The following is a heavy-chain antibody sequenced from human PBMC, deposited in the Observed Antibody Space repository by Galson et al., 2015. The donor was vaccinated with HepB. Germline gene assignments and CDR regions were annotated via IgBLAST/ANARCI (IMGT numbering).Heavy chain of an antibody. CDR3: ARDRGRCRTTSCYLYFDY. D-gene: IGHD2-2*01. Sequence: SLRLSCAASGFTFCSYAMHWVRQAPGKGLEWVAVISYDGSNKYYADSVKGRFTISRDNSKNTLYLQMNSLRAEDTAVYYCARDRGRCRTTSCYLYFDYWGQGTLVTVSS. CDR2: ISYDGSNK. V-gene: IGHV3-30*04. J-gene: IGHJ4*02. CDR1: GFTFCSYA.